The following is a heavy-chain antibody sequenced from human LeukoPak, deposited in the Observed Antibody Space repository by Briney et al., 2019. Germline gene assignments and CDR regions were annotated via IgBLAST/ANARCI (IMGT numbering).Heavy chain of an antibody. Sequence: SETLSLTCTVSSGSISKYYWSWIRQPPGKGLEWIGYIYYSGSTTYNPSLKSRVTMSVDMSKNQLSLKLSSVTAADTAVYYCARRFPWYFDLWGRGTLVTVSS. CDR2: IYYSGST. CDR1: SGSISKYY. J-gene: IGHJ2*01. V-gene: IGHV4-59*12. CDR3: ARRFPWYFDL.